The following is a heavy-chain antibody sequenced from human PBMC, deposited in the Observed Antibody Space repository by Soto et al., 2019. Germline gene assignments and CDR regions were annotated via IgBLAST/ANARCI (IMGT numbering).Heavy chain of an antibody. D-gene: IGHD4-4*01. V-gene: IGHV3-7*03. CDR1: GFTFSNYV. CDR3: AKELGHSKPFDF. CDR2: INQDGTEK. J-gene: IGHJ4*02. Sequence: PGGSLRLSCAASGFTFSNYVMSWVRQAPGKGLDWVANINQDGTEKYYVDSVKGRFTISRDNAKNSVYLQMNSLRAEDTAIYYCAKELGHSKPFDFWGQGTLVTVSS.